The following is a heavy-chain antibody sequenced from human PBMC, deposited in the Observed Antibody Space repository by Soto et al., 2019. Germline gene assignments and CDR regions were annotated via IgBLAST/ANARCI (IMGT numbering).Heavy chain of an antibody. CDR2: IKSRALGGTT. CDR3: TTDSYSSMVVVRFDF. J-gene: IGHJ4*01. D-gene: IGHD2-15*01. Sequence: GGSLRLSWSGSGFPFSNLCRNWIRNVPGKGLEWVGRIKSRALGGTTDFAAHIRGRFAITRDDSRNVAYMQMNSLHTEDTAIYYCTTDSYSSMVVVRFDFWGHGPLVTVS. V-gene: IGHV3-15*07. CDR1: GFPFSNLC.